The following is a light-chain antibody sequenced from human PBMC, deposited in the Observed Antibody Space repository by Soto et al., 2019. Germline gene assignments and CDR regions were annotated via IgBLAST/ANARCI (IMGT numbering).Light chain of an antibody. Sequence: QSVLTQPPSASGTPGQTVTISCYGSTSNIGSNSVSWYQHLPGTAPKLLIYANYQRPSGVPDRFSGSKSGASASLTISGLQSVDEADYYCAVWDDTLHFGGGTKLTVL. J-gene: IGLJ2*01. CDR1: TSNIGSNS. V-gene: IGLV1-44*01. CDR2: ANY. CDR3: AVWDDTLH.